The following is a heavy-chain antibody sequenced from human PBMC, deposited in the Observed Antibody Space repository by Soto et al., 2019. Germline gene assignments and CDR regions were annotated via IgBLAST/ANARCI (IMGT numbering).Heavy chain of an antibody. CDR2: INAGNGNT. V-gene: IGHV1-3*01. CDR1: GFTFTTYA. J-gene: IGHJ4*02. D-gene: IGHD2-2*01. CDR3: ARGNVVVVPPTVGAFGLDY. Sequence: GASVKVSCKASGFTFTTYAIHCLRQAPGQMPEWMGWINAGNGNTKYLDRFQGRVTITRDTSANIAYMELSSLRSEDTAVYYCARGNVVVVPPTVGAFGLDYWGQGTLVTVSS.